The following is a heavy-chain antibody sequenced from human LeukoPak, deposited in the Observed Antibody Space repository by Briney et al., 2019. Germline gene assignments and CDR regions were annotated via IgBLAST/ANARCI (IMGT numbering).Heavy chain of an antibody. J-gene: IGHJ5*02. V-gene: IGHV4-4*07. CDR1: GGPISSYY. CDR2: IYTSGST. D-gene: IGHD6-19*01. CDR3: ARNGLEVAGTIWFDP. Sequence: SETLSLTCTVSGGPISSYYWSWIRQPAGKGLEWIGRIYTSGSTKYNASLKSRVTMSVDTSKNQFSLKLSSVTAADTAVYYCARNGLEVAGTIWFDPWGQGTLVTVSS.